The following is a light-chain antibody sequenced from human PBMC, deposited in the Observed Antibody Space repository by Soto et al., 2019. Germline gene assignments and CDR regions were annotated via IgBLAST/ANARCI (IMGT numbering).Light chain of an antibody. J-gene: IGKJ5*01. Sequence: EVVLTQSPGTLPLSRGDRATLSCRASQSVSSSYFAWYQQKPGQAPRLLIYASSNRATGIPDRLSGSASGTDFTLTINRLEPEDSAVYYCQLYGNSPHVGQGTRLEI. CDR1: QSVSSSY. CDR3: QLYGNSPH. V-gene: IGKV3-20*01. CDR2: ASS.